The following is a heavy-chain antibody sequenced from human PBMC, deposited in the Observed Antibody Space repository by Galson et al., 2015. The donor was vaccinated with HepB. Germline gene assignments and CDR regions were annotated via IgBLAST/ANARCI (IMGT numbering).Heavy chain of an antibody. D-gene: IGHD4-17*01. CDR2: IYYSGST. V-gene: IGHV4-59*08. Sequence: ETLSLTCTVSGGSISSYYWSWIRQPPGKGLEWIGYIYYSGSTNYNPSLKSRVTISVDPSKNQFSLKLSSVTAADTAVYYCATFTVTNPYTFDYWGQGTLVTVSS. J-gene: IGHJ4*02. CDR1: GGSISSYY. CDR3: ATFTVTNPYTFDY.